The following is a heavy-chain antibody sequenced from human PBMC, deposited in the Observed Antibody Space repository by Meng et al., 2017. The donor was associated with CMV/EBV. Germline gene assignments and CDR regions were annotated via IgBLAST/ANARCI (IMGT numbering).Heavy chain of an antibody. Sequence: ASSKVSCKASGYTFTGYYMHWVRQAPGQGLEWMGWINPNSGGTNYAQKFQGRVTMISDTSISTAYMELSSLRSDDTAVYYCARVVPADIGTIDYWGQGTLVTVSS. V-gene: IGHV1-2*02. CDR1: GYTFTGYY. D-gene: IGHD2-2*01. CDR3: ARVVPADIGTIDY. J-gene: IGHJ4*02. CDR2: INPNSGGT.